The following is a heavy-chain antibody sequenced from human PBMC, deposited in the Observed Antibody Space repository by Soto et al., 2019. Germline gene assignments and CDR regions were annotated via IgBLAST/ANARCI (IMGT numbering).Heavy chain of an antibody. V-gene: IGHV1-2*04. J-gene: IGHJ6*02. D-gene: IGHD1-7*01. Sequence: GASETVSCKDSGYTLTGYYMHWVRQAPGQGLEWMGWINPNSGGTNYAQKFQGWVTMTRDTSISTAYMELSRLRSDDTAVYYCARDPELYGMDVWGQGTTVTVSS. CDR2: INPNSGGT. CDR3: ARDPELYGMDV. CDR1: GYTLTGYY.